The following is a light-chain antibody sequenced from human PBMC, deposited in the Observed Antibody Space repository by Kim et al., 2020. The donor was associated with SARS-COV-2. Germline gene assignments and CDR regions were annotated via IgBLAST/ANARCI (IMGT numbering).Light chain of an antibody. Sequence: DIQMTQSPSSLSASVGDRVTITCRASQGIGSSLGWYQQKPGKAPKRLIYGASSLQSGVPSRFSGSGTGTEFTLTISSLQPEDFATYYCLQHYDYSWTFGQGTKLEI. CDR1: QGIGSS. V-gene: IGKV1-17*01. CDR3: LQHYDYSWT. CDR2: GAS. J-gene: IGKJ1*01.